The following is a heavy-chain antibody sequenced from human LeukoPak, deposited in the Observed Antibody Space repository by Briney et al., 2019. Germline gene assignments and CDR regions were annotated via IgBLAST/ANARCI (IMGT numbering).Heavy chain of an antibody. Sequence: SETLSLTCAVSGYSINSGYYWGWIRQPPGKGLEWIVSISHGGSTYYDPALKSRVTTSVDTSKYQFSLKLTSVTAADTAVYYCARVMERGPNWFDPWGQGTLVTVSS. V-gene: IGHV4-38-2*01. CDR3: ARVMERGPNWFDP. J-gene: IGHJ5*02. CDR2: ISHGGST. D-gene: IGHD1-1*01. CDR1: GYSINSGYY.